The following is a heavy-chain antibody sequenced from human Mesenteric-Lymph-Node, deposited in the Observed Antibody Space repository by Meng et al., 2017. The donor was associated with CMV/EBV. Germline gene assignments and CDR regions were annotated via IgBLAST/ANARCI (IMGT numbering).Heavy chain of an antibody. Sequence: GESLKISCGVSGVSISNYYMSWIGQAPGKGLEWVSYISSSGSTIYYADSVKGRFTISRDNAKNSLYLQMNSLRAEDTAVYYCAANWHLDYWGQGTLVTVSS. CDR2: ISSSGSTI. CDR3: AANWHLDY. D-gene: IGHD1-1*01. J-gene: IGHJ4*02. V-gene: IGHV3-11*01. CDR1: GVSISNYY.